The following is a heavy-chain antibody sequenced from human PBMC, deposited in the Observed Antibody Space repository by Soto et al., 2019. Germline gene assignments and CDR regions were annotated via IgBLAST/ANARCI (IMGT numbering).Heavy chain of an antibody. D-gene: IGHD2-2*01. CDR1: GFTFGDYA. CDR3: TSHCSSTSCVGYYYYGMDV. Sequence: GGSLRLSCAASGFTFGDYAMSWVRQAPGKGLEWVGFIRSKAYGGTTEYAASVKGRFTISRDDSKSIAYLQMNSLKTEDTAVYYCTSHCSSTSCVGYYYYGMDVWGQGTTVTVSS. CDR2: IRSKAYGGTT. V-gene: IGHV3-49*04. J-gene: IGHJ6*02.